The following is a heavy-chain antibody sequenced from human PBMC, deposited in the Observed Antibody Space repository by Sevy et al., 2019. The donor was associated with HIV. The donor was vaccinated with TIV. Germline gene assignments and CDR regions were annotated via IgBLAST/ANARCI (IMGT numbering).Heavy chain of an antibody. CDR2: ISSSGTSI. V-gene: IGHV3-48*02. J-gene: IGHJ3*02. CDR3: ARDWVAGGAFDI. Sequence: LSLTCATSGFTFSSYTMNWVRQAPGKGLEWISYISSSGTSIYYADSVKGRFTISRDNAKDSLYLQMNSLRDEDTAVYYCARDWVAGGAFDIWGQGTMVTVSS. D-gene: IGHD1-26*01. CDR1: GFTFSSYT.